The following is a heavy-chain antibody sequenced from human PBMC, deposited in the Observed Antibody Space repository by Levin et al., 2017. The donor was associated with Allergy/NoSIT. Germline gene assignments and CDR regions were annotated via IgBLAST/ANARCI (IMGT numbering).Heavy chain of an antibody. CDR2: ISYDGSNK. J-gene: IGHJ4*02. D-gene: IGHD3-10*01. CDR3: ASPKGHGSGSLVYYFDY. Sequence: GGSLRLSCAASGFTFSSYDMHWVRQAPGKGLEWVAVISYDGSNKYHADSVKRRFTISRDNSKNTLYLQMNSLRAEEAAVYYCASPKGHGSGSLVYYFDYWGQGTLVTVSS. CDR1: GFTFSSYD. V-gene: IGHV3-30-3*01.